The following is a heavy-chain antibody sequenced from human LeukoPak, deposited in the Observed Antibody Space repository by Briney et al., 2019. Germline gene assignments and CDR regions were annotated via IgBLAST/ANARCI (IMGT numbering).Heavy chain of an antibody. CDR2: INPNSGGT. Sequence: ASVKVSCKASGYTFTGYYMHWVRQAPGQGLDWMGWINPNSGGTNYAQKFQGRVTITRDTSISTAYMELSRLRSDDTAVYYCARVVPAAIRGWFDPWGQGTLVTVSS. CDR1: GYTFTGYY. CDR3: ARVVPAAIRGWFDP. V-gene: IGHV1-2*02. J-gene: IGHJ5*02. D-gene: IGHD2-2*02.